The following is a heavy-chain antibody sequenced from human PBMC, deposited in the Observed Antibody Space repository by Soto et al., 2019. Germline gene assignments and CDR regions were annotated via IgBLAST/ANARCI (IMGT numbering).Heavy chain of an antibody. CDR2: IDWDDDK. D-gene: IGHD2-15*01. CDR3: ARMFHCSGGTCPFDY. CDR1: GFSLSASGMR. V-gene: IGHV2-70*04. Sequence: SGPTLVNPTQTLTLTCTFSGFSLSASGMRVSWIRQPPGKALEWLARIDWDDDKFYNTSLKTRLTISKDSSKNQVVLTMTNMDPVDTATYYCARMFHCSGGTCPFDYWGQGALVTVSS. J-gene: IGHJ4*02.